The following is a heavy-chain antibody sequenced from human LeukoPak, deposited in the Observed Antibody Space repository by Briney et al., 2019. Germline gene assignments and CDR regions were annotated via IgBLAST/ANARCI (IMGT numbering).Heavy chain of an antibody. CDR3: ARRSGIAVAGAFDY. D-gene: IGHD6-19*01. CDR1: IDSFTNYY. CDR2: ISGSGDST. V-gene: IGHV3-23*01. Sequence: ETLSLTCAVYIDSFTNYYWNWIRQTPGKGLEWVSGISGSGDSTYYADSVKGRFTISRDNSKNTLYLQMNSLRAEDTAVYYCARRSGIAVAGAFDYWGQGTLVTVSS. J-gene: IGHJ4*02.